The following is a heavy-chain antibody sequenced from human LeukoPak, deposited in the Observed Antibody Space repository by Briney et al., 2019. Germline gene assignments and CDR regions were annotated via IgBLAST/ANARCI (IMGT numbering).Heavy chain of an antibody. CDR1: GFTFSSYS. D-gene: IGHD3-10*01. Sequence: PGGSLRLSCAASGFTFSSYSMNWVRQAPGKGLEWVSYISSSSSTIYYADSVKGRFTISRDNAKNSLYLQMNSLRAEDTAVYYCASSSRNPYYYGSGSQIDYWGQGTLVTVSS. J-gene: IGHJ4*02. CDR3: ASSSRNPYYYGSGSQIDY. V-gene: IGHV3-48*04. CDR2: ISSSSSTI.